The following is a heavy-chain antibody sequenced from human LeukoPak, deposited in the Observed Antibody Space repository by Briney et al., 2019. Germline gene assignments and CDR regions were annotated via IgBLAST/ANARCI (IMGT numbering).Heavy chain of an antibody. CDR1: GGTFSSYA. Sequence: SVKVSCKASGGTFSSYAISWVRQASGQGLEWMGRIIPILGIANYAQKFQGRVTITADKSTSTTYMELSSLRSEDTAVYYCARCARGGSCYYLDYWAREPWSPSPQ. D-gene: IGHD2-15*01. V-gene: IGHV1-69*04. J-gene: IGHJ4*02. CDR3: ARCARGGSCYYLDY. CDR2: IIPILGIA.